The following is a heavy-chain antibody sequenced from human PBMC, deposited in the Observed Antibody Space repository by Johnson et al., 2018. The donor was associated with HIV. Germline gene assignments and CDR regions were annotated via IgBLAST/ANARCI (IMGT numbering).Heavy chain of an antibody. CDR1: GFTFSSYA. J-gene: IGHJ3*02. Sequence: VLLLESGGGVVQPGRSLRLSCAASGFTFSSYAMHWVRQAPGKGLEWVTFIRYDGSNKYYADSVKGRFTISRDNSKNTLYLQMGSLRAEDMAVYYCARGGGVVGNAFDIWGQGTMVTVSS. CDR3: ARGGGVVGNAFDI. D-gene: IGHD1-26*01. CDR2: IRYDGSNK. V-gene: IGHV3-30*14.